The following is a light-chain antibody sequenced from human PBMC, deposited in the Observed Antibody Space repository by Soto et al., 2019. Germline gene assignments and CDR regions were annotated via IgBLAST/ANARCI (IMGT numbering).Light chain of an antibody. CDR2: NAS. Sequence: DIQITQSPSTLSASVGDRVTITCRASQSISTWLAWYQQKPGKAPKLLIYNASSLASGIPSRLSGSGSETEFTLTISSLQPDDFATYYCQQCHSPSFGPGTKVDIK. J-gene: IGKJ3*01. CDR1: QSISTW. V-gene: IGKV1-5*01. CDR3: QQCHSPS.